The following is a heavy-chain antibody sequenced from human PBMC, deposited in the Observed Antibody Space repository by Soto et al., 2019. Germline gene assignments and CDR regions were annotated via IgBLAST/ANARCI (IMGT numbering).Heavy chain of an antibody. J-gene: IGHJ6*03. V-gene: IGHV4-39*07. CDR3: AREKSVPRDMVRYYYYMDV. D-gene: IGHD2-15*01. CDR1: GGSISSSSYY. CDR2: IYYSGST. Sequence: SETLSLTCTVSGGSISSSSYYWGWIRQPPGKGLEWIGNIYYSGSTYYNPSLKSRVTISVDTSKNQFSLKLSSVTAADTAVYYCAREKSVPRDMVRYYYYMDVWGKGTTVTVSS.